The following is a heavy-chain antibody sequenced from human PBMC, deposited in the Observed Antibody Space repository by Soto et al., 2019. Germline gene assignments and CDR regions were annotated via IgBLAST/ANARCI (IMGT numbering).Heavy chain of an antibody. Sequence: EVQLVESGGGLVKPGGSLRLSCTASGLIFSNYGMNWVRQAAGKRPEWVSSISSGGEYIDYADSVKGRLTISRDNANNILYLHLTSLGVEDTAVYYCAPDGAAGAVMGVWGQGTTVTVSS. CDR2: ISSGGEYI. V-gene: IGHV3-21*06. D-gene: IGHD6-13*01. CDR1: GLIFSNYG. CDR3: APDGAAGAVMGV. J-gene: IGHJ6*02.